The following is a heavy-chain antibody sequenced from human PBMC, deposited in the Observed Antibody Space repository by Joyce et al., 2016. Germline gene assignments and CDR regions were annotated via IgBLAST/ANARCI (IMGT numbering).Heavy chain of an antibody. V-gene: IGHV2-5*02. CDR2: IYWDDDK. CDR1: GFSLTTNSQG. Sequence: QITLKESGPALVKPRQTLTLTCTFSGFSLTTNSQGVGWIRQPPGKPLELLALIYWDDDKRYSPSLKSRLTITKDTSKNQVVLTLADVDSLDTATYYCAHRHNAVGGTTFDSWGQGTLVTVSS. J-gene: IGHJ4*02. D-gene: IGHD1/OR15-1a*01. CDR3: AHRHNAVGGTTFDS.